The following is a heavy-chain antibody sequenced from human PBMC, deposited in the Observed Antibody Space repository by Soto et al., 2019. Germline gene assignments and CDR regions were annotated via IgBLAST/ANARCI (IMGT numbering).Heavy chain of an antibody. CDR3: ARQPDYNILTGYLYYFDY. V-gene: IGHV5-51*01. CDR2: IYPGDSDA. D-gene: IGHD3-9*01. J-gene: IGHJ4*02. Sequence: GESLKSSCEASGYKFKNYWIGWVRQMPGKGPKWMGFIYPGDSDARYSPSFQGQVTISVDKSINTVYLQWRSLKASDTAMYYCARQPDYNILTGYLYYFDYWGQGTLVTVSS. CDR1: GYKFKNYW.